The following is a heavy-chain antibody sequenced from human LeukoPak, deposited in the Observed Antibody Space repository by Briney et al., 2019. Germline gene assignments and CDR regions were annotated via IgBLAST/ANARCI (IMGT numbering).Heavy chain of an antibody. D-gene: IGHD1-26*01. Sequence: GGSLRLSCAASGFTFSSYAMSWVRQAPGKGLEWVSGISDSGGRTYYADSVKGRFTISRDNSKNTLYLQMNSLRAEDTAVYYCAKVLLVGAIDYWGQGTLVTVSS. CDR2: ISDSGGRT. J-gene: IGHJ4*02. CDR1: GFTFSSYA. V-gene: IGHV3-23*01. CDR3: AKVLLVGAIDY.